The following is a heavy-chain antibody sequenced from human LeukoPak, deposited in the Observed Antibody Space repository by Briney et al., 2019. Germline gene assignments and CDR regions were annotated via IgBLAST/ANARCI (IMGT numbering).Heavy chain of an antibody. Sequence: GESLRLSCAASGFTFSSYAMSWVRQAPGKGLEWVSAISGSGGSTYYADSVKGRFTISRDNSKNTLYLQMNSLRAEDTAVYYCAKALGREVWGDDGMDVWGQGTTVTVSS. J-gene: IGHJ6*02. CDR3: AKALGREVWGDDGMDV. CDR2: ISGSGGST. D-gene: IGHD3-16*01. CDR1: GFTFSSYA. V-gene: IGHV3-23*01.